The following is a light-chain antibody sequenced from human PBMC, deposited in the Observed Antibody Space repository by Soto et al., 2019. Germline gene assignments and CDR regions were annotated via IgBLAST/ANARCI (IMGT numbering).Light chain of an antibody. Sequence: QSALTQPASVSGSPGQSITISCTGTSSDVGAHNHVSWYQQYPGKAPQLMIYEVFNRPSGVSTRFSGSKSGNTASLTISGLQAEDEADYYCSSYTSTNTLLFGGGTNLTVL. CDR3: SSYTSTNTLL. CDR2: EVF. J-gene: IGLJ2*01. V-gene: IGLV2-14*01. CDR1: SSDVGAHNH.